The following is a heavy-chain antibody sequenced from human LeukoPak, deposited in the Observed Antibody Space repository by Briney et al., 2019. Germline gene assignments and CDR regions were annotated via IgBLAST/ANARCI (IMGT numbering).Heavy chain of an antibody. Sequence: SETLSLTCTVSGGSISSYCWTWIRQPPGKGLEWIGYICYSGSTYYNPSLKSRVTISVDTSKDQFSLRLSSVTAADTAVYYCARQLMVRGVIGWFDPWGQGILVTVSS. V-gene: IGHV4-59*08. CDR1: GGSISSYC. CDR2: ICYSGST. J-gene: IGHJ5*02. CDR3: ARQLMVRGVIGWFDP. D-gene: IGHD3-10*01.